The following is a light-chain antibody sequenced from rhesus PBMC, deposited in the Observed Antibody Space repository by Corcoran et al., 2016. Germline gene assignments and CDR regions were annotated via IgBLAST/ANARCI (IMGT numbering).Light chain of an antibody. J-gene: IGKJ2*01. CDR1: QSVGSN. CDR2: DAS. V-gene: IGKV3-42*02. Sequence: ETVVTQSPATLSLSPGERATLSCRASQSVGSNLAWYQQKPGQAPKLLISDASSRATGIPDRFRGSGSGTEFTLTISSLEPEDVGVYYCQQYNNWNSFGQGTKVEIK. CDR3: QQYNNWNS.